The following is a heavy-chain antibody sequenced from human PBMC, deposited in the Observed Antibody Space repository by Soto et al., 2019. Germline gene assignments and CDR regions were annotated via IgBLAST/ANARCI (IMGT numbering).Heavy chain of an antibody. J-gene: IGHJ5*02. CDR2: INHSGST. CDR1: GGSFSGYY. Sequence: SETLCLTCAVYGGSFSGYYWSWIRQPPGKGLEWIGEINHSGSTNYNPSLKSRVTISVDTSKNQFSLKLSSVTAADTAVYYCAIRRLYCSGGSCSVRRPNWFDPWGQGTLVTVSS. CDR3: AIRRLYCSGGSCSVRRPNWFDP. D-gene: IGHD2-15*01. V-gene: IGHV4-34*01.